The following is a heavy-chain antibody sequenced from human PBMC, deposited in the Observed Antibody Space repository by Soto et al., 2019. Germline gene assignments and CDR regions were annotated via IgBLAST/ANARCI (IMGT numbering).Heavy chain of an antibody. CDR2: ISSSSSYI. D-gene: IGHD4-17*01. J-gene: IGHJ6*03. CDR3: ARYGDYDYYYYYYMDV. V-gene: IGHV3-21*01. Sequence: QAPGEGLEWVSSISSSSSYIYYADSVKGRFTISRDNAKNSLYQQMNSLRAEDTAVYYCARYGDYDYYYYYYMDVWGKGTTVTVSS.